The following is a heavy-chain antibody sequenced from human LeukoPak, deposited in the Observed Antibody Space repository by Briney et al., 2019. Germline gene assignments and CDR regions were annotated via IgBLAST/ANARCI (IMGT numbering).Heavy chain of an antibody. CDR1: GFTFSDHY. CDR3: ARDLGGHGS. D-gene: IGHD1-26*01. CDR2: ISTTSSFT. V-gene: IGHV3-11*06. J-gene: IGHJ4*02. Sequence: GGSLRLSCAASGFTFSDHYMTWIRQAPGKGLEWVSYISTTSSFTKYADSVKGRFTISRGNAKNSLYLQMNSLRAEDTAVYYCARDLGGHGSWGQGTLVTVSS.